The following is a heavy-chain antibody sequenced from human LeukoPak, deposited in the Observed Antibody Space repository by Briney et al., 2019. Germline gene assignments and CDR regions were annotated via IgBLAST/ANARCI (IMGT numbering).Heavy chain of an antibody. V-gene: IGHV4-59*01. D-gene: IGHD6-13*01. CDR3: ARVTGYMTEDYFDY. CDR2: IYYSGST. Sequence: SETLSLTCTGTGCSINSYYWRWIRQPPGKGLDGIGHIYYSGSTNYNPSLKSRVTISVDTSKNQFSLRLSSVTAADTAVYYCARVTGYMTEDYFDYWGQGTLITVSS. J-gene: IGHJ4*02. CDR1: GCSINSYY.